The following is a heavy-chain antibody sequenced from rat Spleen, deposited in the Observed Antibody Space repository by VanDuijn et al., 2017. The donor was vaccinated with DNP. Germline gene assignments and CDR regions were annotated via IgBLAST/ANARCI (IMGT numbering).Heavy chain of an antibody. CDR3: ARGSGTYYWYFDF. CDR1: GFSLTSNS. J-gene: IGHJ1*01. Sequence: QVQLKESGPGLVQPSQTLSLTCTVSGFSLTSNSVHWVRQPPGKGLEWIGTIWSGGSTDYNSALESRLSISRDTSKSQVFLKMNGLQTEDTATYYCARGSGTYYWYFDFWGPGTMVTVSS. CDR2: IWSGGST. V-gene: IGHV2-1*01. D-gene: IGHD5-1*01.